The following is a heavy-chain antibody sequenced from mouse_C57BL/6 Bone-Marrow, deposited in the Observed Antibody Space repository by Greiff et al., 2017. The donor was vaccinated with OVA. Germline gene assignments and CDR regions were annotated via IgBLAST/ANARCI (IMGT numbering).Heavy chain of an antibody. CDR2: IHPNSGST. J-gene: IGHJ2*01. CDR1: GYTFTSYW. V-gene: IGHV1-64*01. CDR3: ARDYYGSSSVDY. Sequence: QVQLQQPGAELVKPGASVKLSCKASGYTFTSYWMHWVKQRPGQGLEWIGMIHPNSGSTNYNEKFKSKATLTVDKSSSTAYMQLSSLTSEDSAVYYCARDYYGSSSVDYWGQGTTLTVSS. D-gene: IGHD1-1*01.